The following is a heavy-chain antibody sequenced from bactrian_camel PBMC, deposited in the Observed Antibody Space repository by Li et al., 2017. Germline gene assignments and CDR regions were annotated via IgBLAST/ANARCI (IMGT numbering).Heavy chain of an antibody. D-gene: IGHD4*01. CDR2: INSAGST. J-gene: IGHJ4*01. V-gene: IGHV3S53*01. CDR1: GYSRSTAC. CDR3: AAGGPEDEYDVDDILYRNPQCRQEEYDH. Sequence: QVQLVESGGGSVQAGGSLRLSCAAAVTSGYSRSTACMAWFRQAPGKEREGVAAINSAGSTDVADSVKGRFTISQDNAKRSLHLQMNSLKPEDTAMYYCAAGGPEDEYDVDDILYRNPQCRQEEYDHWGQGTQVTVS.